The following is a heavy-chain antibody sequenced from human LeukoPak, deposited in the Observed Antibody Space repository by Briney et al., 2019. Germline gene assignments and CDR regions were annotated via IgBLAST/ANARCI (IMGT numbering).Heavy chain of an antibody. Sequence: PSETLSLTCAVYGGSFSGYYWSWIRQPPGKGLEWIGEINHSGSTNYNPSLKRRVTISVDTSKNQFSLKLSSVTAADTAVYYCASSAGDCSSTSCYPEYWGQGTLVTVSS. J-gene: IGHJ4*02. D-gene: IGHD2-2*01. CDR3: ASSAGDCSSTSCYPEY. V-gene: IGHV4-34*01. CDR2: INHSGST. CDR1: GGSFSGYY.